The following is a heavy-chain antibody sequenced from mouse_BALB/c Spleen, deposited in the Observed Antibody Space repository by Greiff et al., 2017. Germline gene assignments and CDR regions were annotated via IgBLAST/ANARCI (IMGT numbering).Heavy chain of an antibody. D-gene: IGHD2-4*01. CDR2: ILPGSGST. V-gene: IGHV1-9*01. J-gene: IGHJ4*01. CDR3: ARFDYDYDYYAMDY. CDR1: GYTFSSYW. Sequence: VKVVESGAELMKPGASVKISCKATGYTFSSYWIEWVKQRPGHGLEWIGEILPGSGSTNYNEKFKGKATFTADTSSNTAYMQLSSLTSEDSAVYYCARFDYDYDYYAMDYWGQGTSVTVSS.